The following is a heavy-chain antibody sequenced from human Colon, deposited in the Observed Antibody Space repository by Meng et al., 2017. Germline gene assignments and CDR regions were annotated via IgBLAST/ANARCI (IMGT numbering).Heavy chain of an antibody. J-gene: IGHJ4*02. CDR1: GFTFSNDA. V-gene: IGHV3-33*01. D-gene: IGHD3-10*01. CDR3: VRGRGSGSYLIDY. CDR2: IWYDGNNE. Sequence: GESLKISCAASGFTFSNDAMYWVRQAPGKGLEWVALIWYDGNNEKYADSVKGRFTISRDNSKDTLYLQMNSLTAEDTAVYYCVRGRGSGSYLIDYWGQGTLVTVSS.